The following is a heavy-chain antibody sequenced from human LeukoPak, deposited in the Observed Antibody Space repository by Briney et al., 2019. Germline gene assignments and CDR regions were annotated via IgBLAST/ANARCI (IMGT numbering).Heavy chain of an antibody. CDR1: GFTFSTSW. V-gene: IGHV4-34*01. CDR3: ARSDILTGYNAFDI. D-gene: IGHD3-9*01. J-gene: IGHJ3*02. CDR2: INHSGST. Sequence: PGGSLRLSCAASGFTFSTSWMRWVRQAPGEGLEWIGEINHSGSTNYNPSLKSRVTISVDTSKNQFSLKLSSVTAADTAVYYCARSDILTGYNAFDIWGQGTMVTVSS.